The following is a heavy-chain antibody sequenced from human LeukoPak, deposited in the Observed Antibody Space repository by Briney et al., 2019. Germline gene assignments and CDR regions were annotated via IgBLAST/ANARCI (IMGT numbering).Heavy chain of an antibody. V-gene: IGHV1-2*02. CDR2: INPNSGGT. D-gene: IGHD6-19*01. CDR1: GYTFTGYY. Sequence: ASVKVSCKASGYTFTGYYMHWVRQAPGRGLEWMGWINPNSGGTNYAQKFQGRVTMTRDTSISTAYMELSRLRSDDTAVYYCARLSSGWYDAFDIWGQGTMVTVSS. J-gene: IGHJ3*02. CDR3: ARLSSGWYDAFDI.